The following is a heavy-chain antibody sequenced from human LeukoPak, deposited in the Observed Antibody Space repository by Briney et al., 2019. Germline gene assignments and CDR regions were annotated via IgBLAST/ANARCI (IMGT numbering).Heavy chain of an antibody. CDR2: ISGSGGST. D-gene: IGHD3-3*01. V-gene: IGHV3-23*01. CDR3: AKDQRFLEWLLWY. CDR1: GFTFSSYA. J-gene: IGHJ4*02. Sequence: GGSLRLSCAASGFTFSSYAMSWVRQAPGKGLEWVSAISGSGGSTYYADSVKGRFTISRDNSKNTLYLQMNSLRAEGTAVYYCAKDQRFLEWLLWYWGQGTLVTVSS.